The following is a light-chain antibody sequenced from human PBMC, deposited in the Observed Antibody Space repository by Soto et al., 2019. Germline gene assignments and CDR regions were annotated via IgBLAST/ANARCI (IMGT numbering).Light chain of an antibody. V-gene: IGKV3-20*01. J-gene: IGKJ1*01. Sequence: EIVLTQSPGTLSLSPGERATLSCRASQSVTSSSLAWYQQKPGQAPRLLIYDASSRATGIPDRFSGSGSGTDFTLTISRLEPEDLAVYYCQQYGSSPRTFGQGTKVEIK. CDR2: DAS. CDR3: QQYGSSPRT. CDR1: QSVTSSS.